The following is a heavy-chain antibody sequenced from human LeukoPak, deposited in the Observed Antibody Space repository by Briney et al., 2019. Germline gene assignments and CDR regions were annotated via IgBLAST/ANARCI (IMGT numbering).Heavy chain of an antibody. D-gene: IGHD6-19*01. CDR2: ISYDGSNK. CDR3: AKELRDSGGWYYFDY. V-gene: IGHV3-30*18. CDR1: GFTFSSYG. Sequence: PGRSLRLSCAASGFTFSSYGMHWVHQAPGKGLEWVAVISYDGSNKYYADSVKGRFTISRDNSKNTLYLQMNSLRAEDTAVYYCAKELRDSGGWYYFDYWGQGTLVTVSS. J-gene: IGHJ4*01.